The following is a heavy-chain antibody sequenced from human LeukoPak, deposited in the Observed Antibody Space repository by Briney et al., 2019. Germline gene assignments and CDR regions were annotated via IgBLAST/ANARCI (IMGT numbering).Heavy chain of an antibody. J-gene: IGHJ5*02. CDR3: ARDLIVGATEGPWFDP. CDR2: IIPIFGTA. D-gene: IGHD1-26*01. Sequence: SVKVSCKASGGTFSSYAISWVRQAPGQGLEWMGRIIPIFGTANYAQKFQGRVTITTDESTSTAYMELSSLRSGDTAVYYCARDLIVGATEGPWFDPWGQGTLVTVSS. CDR1: GGTFSSYA. V-gene: IGHV1-69*05.